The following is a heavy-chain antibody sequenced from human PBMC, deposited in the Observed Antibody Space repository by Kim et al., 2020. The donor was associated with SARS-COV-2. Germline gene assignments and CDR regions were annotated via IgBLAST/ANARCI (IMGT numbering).Heavy chain of an antibody. Sequence: KSRVTISVDTSKNQFSLKLSSVTAADTAVYYCARAPPYCGGDCYSYWFDPWGQGTLVTVSS. V-gene: IGHV4-59*01. CDR3: ARAPPYCGGDCYSYWFDP. D-gene: IGHD2-21*02. J-gene: IGHJ5*02.